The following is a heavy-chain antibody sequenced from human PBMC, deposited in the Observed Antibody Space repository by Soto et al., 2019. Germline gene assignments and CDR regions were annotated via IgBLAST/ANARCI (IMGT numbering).Heavy chain of an antibody. Sequence: SETLSLTCTVSGGSISSGDYYWSWIRQPPGKGLEWIGYIYYSGSTYYNPSLKSRVTISVDTSKNQFSLKLSSVTAADTAVYYCARAYYYDSSGYQHFDYWGQGSLVTASS. CDR3: ARAYYYDSSGYQHFDY. CDR1: GGSISSGDYY. CDR2: IYYSGST. V-gene: IGHV4-30-4*01. D-gene: IGHD3-22*01. J-gene: IGHJ4*02.